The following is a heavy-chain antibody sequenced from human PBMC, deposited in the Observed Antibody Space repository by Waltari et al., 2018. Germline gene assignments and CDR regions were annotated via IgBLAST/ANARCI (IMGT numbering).Heavy chain of an antibody. CDR3: IRDYGSPY. V-gene: IGHV3-7*03. CDR2: INKDGTET. CDR1: GFTLRNYW. D-gene: IGHD6-19*01. J-gene: IGHJ4*02. Sequence: EAQQVESGGDLFQPGGSLSLSFVFSGFTLRNYWMSWVRQAPGRGLEWVANINKDGTETYYVDSVRGRFTISKDDAKNSVYLQMNSLKVEDTAVYYCIRDYGSPYWGQGTLVTVSS.